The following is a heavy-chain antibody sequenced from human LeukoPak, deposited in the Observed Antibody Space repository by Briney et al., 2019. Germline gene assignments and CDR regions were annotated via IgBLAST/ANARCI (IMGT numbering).Heavy chain of an antibody. CDR2: IYSDGRT. CDR1: GITVSSNY. Sequence: PGESLRLSCAASGITVSSNYMSWVRQAPGKGLEWVSVIYSDGRTYYAGSVKGRFTISRDNSKNTLDLQMSSLRAEDTAEYYCARSNTVTSNYYYGMDVWGQGTTVTASS. V-gene: IGHV3-66*01. CDR3: ARSNTVTSNYYYGMDV. J-gene: IGHJ6*02. D-gene: IGHD4-11*01.